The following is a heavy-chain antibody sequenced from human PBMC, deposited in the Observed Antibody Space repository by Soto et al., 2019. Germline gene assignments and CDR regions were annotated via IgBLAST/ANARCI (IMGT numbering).Heavy chain of an antibody. J-gene: IGHJ6*01. CDR2: IIPIFGTA. D-gene: IGHD6-19*01. Sequence: QAQLEQSGGEVKKPVSSVKVSCKASRVAFSKFIVTWVRQAPGLGLEWVGGIIPIFGTANYAQKFQGRVTITADESTSASYMEVHNLRSEDTAEYYCAKVRYSSPMGYYYGMDGWGQGTTVTVS. CDR1: RVAFSKFI. V-gene: IGHV1-69*01. CDR3: AKVRYSSPMGYYYGMDG.